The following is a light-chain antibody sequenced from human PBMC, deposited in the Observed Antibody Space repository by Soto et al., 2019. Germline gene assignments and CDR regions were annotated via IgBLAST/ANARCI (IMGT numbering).Light chain of an antibody. V-gene: IGKV3-20*01. CDR2: GAS. J-gene: IGKJ4*01. CDR3: QQYGSSPQLT. CDR1: QSVSSSY. Sequence: EIVLTQSPGTLSLSPGERATLSCRASQSVSSSYLARYQPKPGQAPRLLLYGASSRATGIPDRFGGSGSGTDFTLTISRLAPEDFAVYYCQQYGSSPQLTFGGGTKVAIK.